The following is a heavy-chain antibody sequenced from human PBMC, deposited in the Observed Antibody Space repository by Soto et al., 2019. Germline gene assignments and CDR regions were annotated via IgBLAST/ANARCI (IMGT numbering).Heavy chain of an antibody. CDR1: GGSISSYY. D-gene: IGHD6-19*01. V-gene: IGHV4-59*08. CDR3: ARFGSIAVTRFDY. Sequence: PSETLSLTCTVSGGSISSYYWNWIRQPPGKGLEWIGYIYSSGSTNYNPSLKSRLTMSVDTPKNRFTLNLTSVTAADTAVYNCARFGSIAVTRFDYWGQGVLVTSPQ. J-gene: IGHJ4*02. CDR2: IYSSGST.